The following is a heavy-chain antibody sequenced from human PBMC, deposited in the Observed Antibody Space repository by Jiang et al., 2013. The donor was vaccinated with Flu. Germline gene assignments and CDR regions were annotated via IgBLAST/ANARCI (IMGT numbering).Heavy chain of an antibody. CDR3: AREDARYSSGWSLLFDY. CDR1: GGSISSYY. Sequence: GSGLVKPSETLSLTCTVSGGSISSYYWSWIRQPAGKGLEWIGRIYTSGSTNYNPSLKSRVTMSVDTSKNQFSLKLSSVTAADTAVYYCAREDARYSSGWSLLFDYWGQGTLVTVSS. V-gene: IGHV4-4*07. D-gene: IGHD6-19*01. J-gene: IGHJ4*02. CDR2: IYTSGST.